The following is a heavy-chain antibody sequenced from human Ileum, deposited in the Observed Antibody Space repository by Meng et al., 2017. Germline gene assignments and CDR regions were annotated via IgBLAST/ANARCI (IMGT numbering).Heavy chain of an antibody. V-gene: IGHV4-4*07. CDR1: GGSITTYY. J-gene: IGHJ4*02. CDR3: ARDHAAYAQVLGY. Sequence: GPLRLSCTVSGGSITTYYWSWIRQSAGRGLEWIGRIYPGGSTNYNPSLKSRVTMSADTSKNQFSLNLNSLTTADTAVYYCARDHAAYAQVLGYWGQGTVVTVSS. CDR2: IYPGGST. D-gene: IGHD2-2*01.